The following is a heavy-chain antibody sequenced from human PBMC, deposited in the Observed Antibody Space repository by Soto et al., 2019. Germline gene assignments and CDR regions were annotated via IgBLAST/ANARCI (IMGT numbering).Heavy chain of an antibody. Sequence: QVQLVQSGAEVKKPGSSVKVSCKASGGTFSSYTISWVRQAPGQGLEWMGRSIPILGIANYAQKFQGRVTITADKSTSTAYMEVRSLRSEDTAVYYCASGYSQDYDGYGMDVWGQGTKVTGSS. CDR3: ASGYSQDYDGYGMDV. CDR2: SIPILGIA. D-gene: IGHD5-18*01. V-gene: IGHV1-69*02. J-gene: IGHJ6*02. CDR1: GGTFSSYT.